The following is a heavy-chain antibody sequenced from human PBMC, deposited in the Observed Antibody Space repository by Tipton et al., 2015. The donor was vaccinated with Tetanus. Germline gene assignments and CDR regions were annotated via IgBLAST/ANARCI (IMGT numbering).Heavy chain of an antibody. V-gene: IGHV3-21*01. J-gene: IGHJ4*02. Sequence: SLRLSCTVSGFIFSNYRMNWVRQAPGKGLEWVASISSTSSYIYYTDSVKGRFIVSRDNTKSSLFLQMTSLRAEDTAVYYCASGSTLDYWGPGSLVIVSS. CDR3: ASGSTLDY. CDR1: GFIFSNYR. CDR2: ISSTSSYI. D-gene: IGHD6-25*01.